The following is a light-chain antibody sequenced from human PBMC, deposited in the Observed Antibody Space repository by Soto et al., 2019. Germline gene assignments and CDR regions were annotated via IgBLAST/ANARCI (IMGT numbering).Light chain of an antibody. CDR3: QQYGSSHTFT. CDR2: GAS. CDR1: QSVSSSY. J-gene: IGKJ1*01. V-gene: IGKV3-20*01. Sequence: IVLTQSPGTLSLSPGERATLSFRASQSVSSSYLAWYQQKPGQAPRLLIYGASSRATGIPDSFGGSGSGTDFTLTISRLETEDFAVYYCQQYGSSHTFTFGQGTKVDIK.